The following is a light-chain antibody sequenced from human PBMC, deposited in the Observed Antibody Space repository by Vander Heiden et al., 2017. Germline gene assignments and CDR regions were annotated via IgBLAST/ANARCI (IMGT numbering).Light chain of an antibody. CDR2: WAS. CDR3: QQYYNTPYT. Sequence: IVMPQSPPSLVVSLGERATINCKSSQSVLYSSNNKNYLAWYQQKPGQSPNMLIYWASTRESGVPDRFSGSGSGTDFTLTISSLQAEDVAVYYCQQYYNTPYTFGQGTKLEIK. J-gene: IGKJ2*01. CDR1: QSVLYSSNNKNY. V-gene: IGKV4-1*01.